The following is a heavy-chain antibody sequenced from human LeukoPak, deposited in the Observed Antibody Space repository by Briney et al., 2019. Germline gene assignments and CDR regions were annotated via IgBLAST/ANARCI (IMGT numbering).Heavy chain of an antibody. D-gene: IGHD1-26*01. CDR1: ADSFSHYY. CDR3: ARLRWQLVGPYFDS. CDR2: IYSTGST. Sequence: SETLSLTCTFSADSFSHYYWSWIRQPPGKGLEWLGHIYSTGSTDYNPSLRSRVVISIDSSTNQFSLKLRSVTGADTAFYYCARLRWQLVGPYFDSWSQGTLVTVSS. V-gene: IGHV4-59*01. J-gene: IGHJ4*02.